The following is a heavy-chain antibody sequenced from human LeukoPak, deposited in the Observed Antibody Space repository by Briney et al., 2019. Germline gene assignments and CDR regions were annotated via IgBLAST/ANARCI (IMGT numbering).Heavy chain of an antibody. CDR2: ISSSGSTI. D-gene: IGHD6-6*01. J-gene: IGHJ4*02. Sequence: PGGSLRLSCTASGFTFSDYYRSWIRQAPGEGLEWVSYISSSGSTIYYVDSVKGRFTISRDNAKNSLYLQMNSLRAEDTAVYYCARGRAEARLVAYWGQWTLVTVSS. V-gene: IGHV3-11*04. CDR3: ARGRAEARLVAY. CDR1: GFTFSDYY.